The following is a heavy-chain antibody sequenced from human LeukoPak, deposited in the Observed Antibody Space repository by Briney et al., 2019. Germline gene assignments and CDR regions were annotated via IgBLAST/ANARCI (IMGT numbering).Heavy chain of an antibody. CDR2: IYNSGST. CDR1: GGSISSSSYY. Sequence: PSETLSLTCTVSGGSISSSSYYWGWIRQPPGKGLEWIGSIYNSGSTYYNPSLKSRVTISVDTSKNQFSLKLSSVTAADTAVYYCARGRWISGSYYNFDYWGQGTLVTVSS. D-gene: IGHD1-26*01. J-gene: IGHJ4*02. CDR3: ARGRWISGSYYNFDY. V-gene: IGHV4-39*07.